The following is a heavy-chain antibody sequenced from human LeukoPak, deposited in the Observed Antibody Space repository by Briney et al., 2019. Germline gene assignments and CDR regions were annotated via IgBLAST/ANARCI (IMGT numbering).Heavy chain of an antibody. J-gene: IGHJ5*02. V-gene: IGHV1-2*02. Sequence: ASVKVSCKASGYTFTGYYMHWVRQAPGQGLEWMGWINPNSGGTNYAQKFQGRVTMTRDTSISTAYMELSRLRSDDTAVYYCAREPYCSSTSWSPNWFDPWGQGTLATVSS. CDR2: INPNSGGT. CDR3: AREPYCSSTSWSPNWFDP. CDR1: GYTFTGYY. D-gene: IGHD2-2*01.